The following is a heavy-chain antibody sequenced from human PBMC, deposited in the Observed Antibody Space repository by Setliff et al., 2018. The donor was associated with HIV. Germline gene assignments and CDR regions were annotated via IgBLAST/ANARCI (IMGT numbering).Heavy chain of an antibody. Sequence: AASVKVSCKSSGYNFNNFGVSWVRQAPGQGLEWLGWMNPNSGRAGSAQMFQGRLTMTRDTSTSTAYMELSSLTSDDTAIYYCARGRLSWSPDFWGQGTLVTVSS. CDR2: MNPNSGRA. CDR3: ARGRLSWSPDF. CDR1: GYNFNNFG. J-gene: IGHJ4*02. V-gene: IGHV1-8*01.